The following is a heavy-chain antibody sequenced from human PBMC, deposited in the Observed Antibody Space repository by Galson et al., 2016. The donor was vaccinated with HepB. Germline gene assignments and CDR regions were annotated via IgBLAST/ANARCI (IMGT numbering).Heavy chain of an antibody. J-gene: IGHJ4*02. CDR3: ARSPTGFCSRTKCYGFNYLDR. CDR2: LSPSGTST. CDR1: RFTFSSYG. D-gene: IGHD2-2*03. Sequence: SLRLSCAASRFTFSSYGMSWVRQAPGKGLEWVSGLSPSGTSTHYADSVQGRFSISRDNSKTTLYLQMNSLRPEDTAIYYCARSPTGFCSRTKCYGFNYLDRWGQGTPVTVSS. V-gene: IGHV3-23*01.